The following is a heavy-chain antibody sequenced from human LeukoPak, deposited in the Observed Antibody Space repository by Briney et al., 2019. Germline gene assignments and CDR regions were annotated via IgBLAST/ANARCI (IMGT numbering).Heavy chain of an antibody. V-gene: IGHV4-39*07. CDR1: GGSISSSSYY. Sequence: SETLSLTCTVSGGSISSSSYYWGWIRQPPGKGREWIGSIYYSGSIYYNPSLKSRVTISVDTSKNQFSLKLSSVTAADTAVYYCARDLGGGYEYNWFDPWGQGTLVTVSS. D-gene: IGHD5-12*01. CDR3: ARDLGGGYEYNWFDP. CDR2: IYYSGSI. J-gene: IGHJ5*02.